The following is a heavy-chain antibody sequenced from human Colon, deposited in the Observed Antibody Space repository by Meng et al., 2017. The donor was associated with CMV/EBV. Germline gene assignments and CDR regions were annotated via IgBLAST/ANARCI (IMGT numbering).Heavy chain of an antibody. CDR3: ARDAGYSSSSGWFDP. CDR2: NNPSGGST. CDR1: GYIFTSYY. V-gene: IGHV1-46*01. Sequence: ASVKVSCKASGYIFTSYYMHWVRQAPGQGLEWMGINNPSGGSTSYAQKFQGRVTMTRDTSTSTVYMELSSLRSEDTAVYYCARDAGYSSSSGWFDPWGQGTLVTVSS. D-gene: IGHD6-6*01. J-gene: IGHJ5*02.